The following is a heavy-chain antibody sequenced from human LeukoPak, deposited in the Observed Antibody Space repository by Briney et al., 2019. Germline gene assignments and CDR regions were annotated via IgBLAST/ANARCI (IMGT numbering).Heavy chain of an antibody. J-gene: IGHJ4*02. CDR2: MNPNSGNT. D-gene: IGHD3-10*01. V-gene: IGHV1-8*01. CDR3: ARDPLWFGTKFDY. Sequence: EASVKVSCKASGYTFTSYDINWVRQATGQGLEWMGWMNPNSGNTGYAQKFQGRVAMTRNASISTAYMELSSLRSEDTAVYYCARDPLWFGTKFDYRGQGTLVTVSS. CDR1: GYTFTSYD.